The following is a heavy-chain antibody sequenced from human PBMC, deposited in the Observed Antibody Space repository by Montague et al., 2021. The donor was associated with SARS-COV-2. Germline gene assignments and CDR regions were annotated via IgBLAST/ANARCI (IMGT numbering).Heavy chain of an antibody. CDR3: AKILGLRAGFDS. J-gene: IGHJ5*01. Sequence: SETLSLTCTVSGGSMISYYWSWIRQTPEKGLEWIGFAYDTGSTNYNPSFKSRVTISVDTSKNQFFLKVYSVTAADTGVYYCAKILGLRAGFDSWGQGILVTVSS. CDR2: AYDTGST. V-gene: IGHV4-59*03. CDR1: GGSMISYY. D-gene: IGHD2/OR15-2a*01.